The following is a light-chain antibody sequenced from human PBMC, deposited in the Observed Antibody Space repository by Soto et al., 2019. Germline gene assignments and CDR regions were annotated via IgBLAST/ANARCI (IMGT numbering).Light chain of an antibody. V-gene: IGLV2-14*03. J-gene: IGLJ1*01. CDR2: EVS. CDR3: SSYTTSTTDV. CDR1: SSDVGGYNF. Sequence: QSALTQPASVFGSPGQSITFSCTGTSSDVGGYNFVSWYQQHPGKAPKLMIYEVSSRPSGVSNRFSGSKSGNTASLTISGLQPEDEADYYCSSYTTSTTDVFGTGTKVTVL.